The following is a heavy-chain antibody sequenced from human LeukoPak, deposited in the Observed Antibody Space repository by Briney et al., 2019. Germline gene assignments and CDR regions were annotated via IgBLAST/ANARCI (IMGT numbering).Heavy chain of an antibody. CDR1: GGSISSSNW. CDR3: ARGVGDIVLMGLYSAYYFDY. J-gene: IGHJ4*02. CDR2: IYHSGST. V-gene: IGHV4-4*02. D-gene: IGHD2-8*01. Sequence: PSETLSLTCAVSGGSISSSNWWSWVRQPPGKGLEWIGEIYHSGSTNYNPSLKCRVTISVDTSKNQFSLKLSSVTAADTAVYYCARGVGDIVLMGLYSAYYFDYWGQGTLVTVSS.